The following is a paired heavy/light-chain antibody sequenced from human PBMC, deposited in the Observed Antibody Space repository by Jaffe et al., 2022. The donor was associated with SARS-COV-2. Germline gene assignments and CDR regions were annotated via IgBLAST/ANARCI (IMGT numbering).Light chain of an antibody. J-gene: IGKJ4*01. CDR2: GAS. CDR3: QHLNSYPLT. CDR1: QGISSH. V-gene: IGKV1-9*01. Sequence: DIQLTQSPSFLSASVGDRVTITCRASQGISSHLAWYQQKPGKAPNLLIYGASALQSGVPSRFSGSGSGTEFTLTISSLQPEDFASYYCQHLNSYPLTFGGGTKVEIK.
Heavy chain of an antibody. D-gene: IGHD2-15*01. CDR1: GFSFSSYV. V-gene: IGHV3-33*06. Sequence: QVQLVESGGGVVQPGGSLRLSCAASGFSFSSYVMHWVRQAPGQGLKWVAVVWYDGSNNYYAGSVKDRFTISRDNTKNTLSLQMNSLRADDTAVYYCAKGGGRPLGDGFDIWGQGTLVTVSS. CDR3: AKGGGRPLGDGFDI. CDR2: VWYDGSNN. J-gene: IGHJ3*02.